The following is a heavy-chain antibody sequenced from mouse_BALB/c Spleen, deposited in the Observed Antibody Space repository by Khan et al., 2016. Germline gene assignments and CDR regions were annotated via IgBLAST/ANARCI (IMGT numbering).Heavy chain of an antibody. V-gene: IGHV10S3*01. Sequence: EVQLVESGGGLVQPKGSLKLSCAASGFTFNTNAMKWVRQAPGTGLELVARIRSKSNNYATYYADSVKDRITISRDDSQSMLYLQMNNLKTEDTAMYYCVRAPLSSYAMDYWGQGTSVTVSS. D-gene: IGHD1-1*01. J-gene: IGHJ4*01. CDR3: VRAPLSSYAMDY. CDR1: GFTFNTNA. CDR2: IRSKSNNYAT.